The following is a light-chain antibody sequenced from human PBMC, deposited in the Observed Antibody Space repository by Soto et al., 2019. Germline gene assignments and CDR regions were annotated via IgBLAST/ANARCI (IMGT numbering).Light chain of an antibody. J-gene: IGKJ5*01. V-gene: IGKV3-11*01. CDR3: QQRSNWAIT. Sequence: EIVLTQSPATLSLSPGERATLSCRASQSVSNHLAWYQQKPGQAPRLLIYDASNRATGIPARFSGSGSATDFTLTISRLEPEDFAVYYCQQRSNWAITFGQGTRLEI. CDR1: QSVSNH. CDR2: DAS.